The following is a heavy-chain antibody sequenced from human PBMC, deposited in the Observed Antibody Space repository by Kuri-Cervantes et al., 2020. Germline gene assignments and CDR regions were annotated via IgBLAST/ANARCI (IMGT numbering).Heavy chain of an antibody. J-gene: IGHJ3*02. Sequence: GGSLRLSCAASGFMFDDFAMHWVRQPPGKGLEWVPGISWNSGNIVYADSVKGRFTISRDNAKNSLYLQMNSLTTEDTALYYCAKEYSRGYTYGHDAFDMWGQGTRVTVSS. CDR2: ISWNSGNI. CDR1: GFMFDDFA. CDR3: AKEYSRGYTYGHDAFDM. V-gene: IGHV3-9*01. D-gene: IGHD5-18*01.